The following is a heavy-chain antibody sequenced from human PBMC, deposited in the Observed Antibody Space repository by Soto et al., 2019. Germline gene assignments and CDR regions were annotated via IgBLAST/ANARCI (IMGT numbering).Heavy chain of an antibody. V-gene: IGHV4-31*02. D-gene: IGHD1-26*01. Sequence: LCGGSISSGGYYWSWIRQHPGKGLEWIGYIYYSGSTYYNPSLKSRVTISVDTSKNQFSLKLSSVTAADTAVYYCARDGVGLGATHSWFDPWGQGTLVTVSS. J-gene: IGHJ5*02. CDR1: GGSISSGGYY. CDR2: IYYSGST. CDR3: ARDGVGLGATHSWFDP.